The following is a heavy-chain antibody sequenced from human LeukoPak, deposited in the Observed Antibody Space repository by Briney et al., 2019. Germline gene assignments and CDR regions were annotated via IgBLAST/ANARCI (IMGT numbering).Heavy chain of an antibody. CDR1: GDSMTSYY. V-gene: IGHV4-59*08. D-gene: IGHD2/OR15-2a*01. CDR3: ASAPHVNYFDY. CDR2: ISYSGST. Sequence: NTSETLSLTCSVSGDSMTSYYWSWIRQPPGKGLEWIGYISYSGSTNYNPSLKSRVTISIDTSKNQFFLKLSSVTAADTAVYYCASAPHVNYFDYWGQGALVTVST. J-gene: IGHJ4*02.